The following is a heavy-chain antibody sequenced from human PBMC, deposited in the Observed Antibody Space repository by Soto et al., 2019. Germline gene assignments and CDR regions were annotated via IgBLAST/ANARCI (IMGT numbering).Heavy chain of an antibody. CDR2: INAGNGNT. Sequence: QVQLVQSGAEVKKPGASVKVSCKASGYTFTSYAMHWVRQAPGQRLEWMGWINAGNGNTKHSQKFQGRVTITRDTSASTAYMELSSLRSEDTAVYYCARVTMVPFDPWGQGTLVTVSS. D-gene: IGHD3-10*01. CDR1: GYTFTSYA. V-gene: IGHV1-3*01. J-gene: IGHJ5*02. CDR3: ARVTMVPFDP.